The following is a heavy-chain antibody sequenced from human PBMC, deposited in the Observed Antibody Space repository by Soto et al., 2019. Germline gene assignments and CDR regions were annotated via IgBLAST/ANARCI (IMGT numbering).Heavy chain of an antibody. CDR1: GGSVSSGSYY. J-gene: IGHJ4*02. CDR3: ARGRRPFFDY. V-gene: IGHV4-61*01. CDR2: IYYSGST. Sequence: PSETLSLTCTVSGGSVSSGSYYWSWIRQPPGKGLEWIGYIYYSGSTNYNPSLKSRVTISVDTSKNQFSLKLSSVTAADTAVYYCARGRRPFFDYWGQGTLVTVSS.